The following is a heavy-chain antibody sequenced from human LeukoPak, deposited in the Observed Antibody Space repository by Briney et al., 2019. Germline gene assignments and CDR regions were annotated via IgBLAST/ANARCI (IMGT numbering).Heavy chain of an antibody. CDR2: INPSGGST. CDR3: ARDVGSGSYSSGLDY. J-gene: IGHJ4*02. CDR1: GYTFTSYD. V-gene: IGHV1-46*01. D-gene: IGHD1-26*01. Sequence: ASVKVSCKASGYTFTSYDINWVRQATGQGLEWMGIINPSGGSTSYAQKFQGRVTMTRDTSTSTVYMELSSLRSEDTAVYYCARDVGSGSYSSGLDYWGQGTLVTVSS.